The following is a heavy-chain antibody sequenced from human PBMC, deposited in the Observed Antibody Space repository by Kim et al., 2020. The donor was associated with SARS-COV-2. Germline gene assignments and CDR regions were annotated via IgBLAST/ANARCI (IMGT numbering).Heavy chain of an antibody. J-gene: IGHJ6*02. D-gene: IGHD6-13*01. Sequence: ASVKVSCKASGYTFTSYGISWVRQAPGQGLEWMGWISAYNGNTNYAQKLQGRVTMTTDTSTSTAYMELRSLRSDDTAVYYCARVSSSSWTSYYYGMDVWGQGTTVTVSS. V-gene: IGHV1-18*01. CDR3: ARVSSSSWTSYYYGMDV. CDR2: ISAYNGNT. CDR1: GYTFTSYG.